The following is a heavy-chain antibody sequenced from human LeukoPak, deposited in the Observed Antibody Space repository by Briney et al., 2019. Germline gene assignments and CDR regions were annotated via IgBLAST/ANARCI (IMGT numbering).Heavy chain of an antibody. V-gene: IGHV3-53*04. D-gene: IGHD5-12*01. CDR3: ARVARNSGYAVIDY. Sequence: PGGSLRLSCAASGFTVSSNYMSWVRQAPGKGLEWVSVIYSGGSTYYADSVKGRFTISRHNSKNTLYLQMNSLRAEDTAVYYCARVARNSGYAVIDYWGQGTLVTVSS. J-gene: IGHJ4*02. CDR1: GFTVSSNY. CDR2: IYSGGST.